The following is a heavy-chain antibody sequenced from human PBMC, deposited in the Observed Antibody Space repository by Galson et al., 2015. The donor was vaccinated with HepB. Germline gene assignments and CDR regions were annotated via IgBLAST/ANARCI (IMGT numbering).Heavy chain of an antibody. Sequence: SLRLSCAASGFTFSTYAMSWVRQTPGKGLEWVAAISGSDDGTYHAASVRGRFTISRDDSKNTLYLQMNRLRAEDTATYYCAKGMAGSCTRVLCYSFDYWGQGSLATVSS. V-gene: IGHV3-23*01. CDR3: AKGMAGSCTRVLCYSFDY. D-gene: IGHD2-8*02. CDR2: ISGSDDGT. J-gene: IGHJ4*02. CDR1: GFTFSTYA.